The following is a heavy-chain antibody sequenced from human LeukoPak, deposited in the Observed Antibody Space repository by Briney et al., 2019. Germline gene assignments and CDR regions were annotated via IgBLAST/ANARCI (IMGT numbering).Heavy chain of an antibody. D-gene: IGHD2-2*01. J-gene: IGHJ5*02. Sequence: PSETLSLTCAVYGGSFSDYYWSWIRQPPGQGLEWIGKINHGGGNNYNPSLKSRVTVSVDTSKNQFSLHLTSVTAADTAVYYCARGRGYCTSASCQFELDPWGQGTLVTVSS. V-gene: IGHV4-34*01. CDR3: ARGRGYCTSASCQFELDP. CDR1: GGSFSDYY. CDR2: INHGGGN.